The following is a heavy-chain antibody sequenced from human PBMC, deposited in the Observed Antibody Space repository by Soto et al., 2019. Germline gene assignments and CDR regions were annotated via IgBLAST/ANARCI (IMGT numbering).Heavy chain of an antibody. J-gene: IGHJ4*02. CDR2: IYPSGTI. V-gene: IGHV4-30-2*01. CDR1: GVSITTNGYS. CDR3: ATYTAFAKYYFDY. D-gene: IGHD3-16*01. Sequence: SETLSLTCAVSGVSITTNGYSWSWIRQPPGKGLEWIGYIYPSGTIFYNPSLNSRATISADTSNNQFSLKLTSVTAADTAVYFCATYTAFAKYYFDYWGRGTLVTVSS.